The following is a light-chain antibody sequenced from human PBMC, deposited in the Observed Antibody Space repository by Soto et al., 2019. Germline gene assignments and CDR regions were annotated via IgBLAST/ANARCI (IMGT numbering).Light chain of an antibody. CDR2: EVT. Sequence: QSVLTQPPSASGSPGQSVTISCTGTSSDVGAYNYVSWYQQYPGKAPKLMIYEVTKRPSGVPDRFSGYKSCNTASLTVYGLQEEDDADYYCNSYVGNDMLVVGGGTKLTVL. V-gene: IGLV2-8*01. CDR1: SSDVGAYNY. CDR3: NSYVGNDMLV. J-gene: IGLJ3*02.